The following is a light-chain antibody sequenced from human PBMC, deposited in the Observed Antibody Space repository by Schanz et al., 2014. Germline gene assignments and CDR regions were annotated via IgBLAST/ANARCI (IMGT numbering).Light chain of an antibody. Sequence: QSALTQPASVSGSPGQSITISCTGTSSDVDSYNYVSWYQQHPGKAPKLMIYDVSSRPSGVSNRFSGSKYGNTASLTISGLQAEDEAHYYCCTYAGTIPVVFGTGTKLTVL. CDR1: SSDVDSYNY. CDR3: CTYAGTIPVV. J-gene: IGLJ2*01. V-gene: IGLV2-14*03. CDR2: DVS.